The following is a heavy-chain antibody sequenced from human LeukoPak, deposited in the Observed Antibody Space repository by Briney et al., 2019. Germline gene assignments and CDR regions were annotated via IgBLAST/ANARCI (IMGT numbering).Heavy chain of an antibody. CDR3: ARGANWGSPDY. CDR2: IYKTGST. V-gene: IGHV4-31*03. CDR1: GDSITSGGYY. D-gene: IGHD7-27*01. Sequence: SETLSLTCTVSGDSITSGGYYWTWLRQRPGKGLEWIGYIYKTGSTYYNPSLKGRVTMSVDTSRNQFSLKLNSVTAADTAVYYCARGANWGSPDYWGQGTLVTVSS. J-gene: IGHJ4*02.